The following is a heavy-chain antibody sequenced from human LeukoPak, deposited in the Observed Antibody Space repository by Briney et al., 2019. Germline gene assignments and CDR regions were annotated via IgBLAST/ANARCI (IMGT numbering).Heavy chain of an antibody. Sequence: PSETLSLTCTVSGGSISSYYWSWIRQPPGKGLEWIGYIYYSGSTNSNPSLKSRVTISVDTSKNQLSLKLSSVTAADTAVYYCASSSGWYYYFDYWGQGTLVTVSS. CDR1: GGSISSYY. V-gene: IGHV4-59*01. D-gene: IGHD6-19*01. CDR2: IYYSGST. J-gene: IGHJ4*02. CDR3: ASSSGWYYYFDY.